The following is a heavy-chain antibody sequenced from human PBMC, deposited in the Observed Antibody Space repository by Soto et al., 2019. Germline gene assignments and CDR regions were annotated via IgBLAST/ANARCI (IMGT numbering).Heavy chain of an antibody. CDR1: GGPPSARHS. J-gene: IGHJ6*02. CDR3: ERVGREYCSGEPCYSGLYGMDV. V-gene: IGHV4-4*02. CDR2: IYPYENT. D-gene: IGHD2-15*01. Sequence: QVQLQESGPGLVKPSGTLSLTCAVSGGPPSARHSCRCVRHPPRHGPESIGPIYPYENTNYHPSLKSRVPISVDKSKNHCSLKLTSVTAADTAVYSCERVGREYCSGEPCYSGLYGMDVWGQGTTVTVSS.